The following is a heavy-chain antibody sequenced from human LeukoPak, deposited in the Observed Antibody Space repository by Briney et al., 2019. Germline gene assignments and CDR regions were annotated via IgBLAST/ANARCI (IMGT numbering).Heavy chain of an antibody. J-gene: IGHJ5*02. Sequence: GGSLRLSCAASGFTFSSYWMSWVRQAPGKGLEWVANINQNGGAKYYVDSVKGRFTISRDNAKNSLYLQMNSLRAEDTAVYYCAREGPESPKDHITIFGVAYNWFDPWGQGTLVTVSS. CDR2: INQNGGAK. D-gene: IGHD3-3*01. CDR3: AREGPESPKDHITIFGVAYNWFDP. V-gene: IGHV3-7*01. CDR1: GFTFSSYW.